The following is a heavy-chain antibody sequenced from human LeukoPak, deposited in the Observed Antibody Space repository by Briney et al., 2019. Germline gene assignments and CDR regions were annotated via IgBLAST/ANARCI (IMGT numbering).Heavy chain of an antibody. V-gene: IGHV3-13*04. D-gene: IGHD2-21*02. J-gene: IGHJ5*02. CDR2: IGTAGDT. CDR3: ARVRGYCGGDCKGWFDP. Sequence: GGSLRLSCAASGFTFSTYDMHWVRQPTGKGLEWVSAIGTAGDTYYSGSVKGRFTISRDNAKNSLSLQMNSLRAGDTAVYYCARVRGYCGGDCKGWFDPWGQGTLVIVSS. CDR1: GFTFSTYD.